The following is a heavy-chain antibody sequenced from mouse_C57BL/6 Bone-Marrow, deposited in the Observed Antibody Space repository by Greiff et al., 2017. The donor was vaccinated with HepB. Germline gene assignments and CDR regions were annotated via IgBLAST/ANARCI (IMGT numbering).Heavy chain of an antibody. CDR3: ARTWFAY. CDR1: GFSLTNYG. CDR2: IWSGGSP. V-gene: IGHV2-2*01. J-gene: IGHJ3*01. Sequence: VQRVESGPGLVQPSQSLSITCTVSGFSLTNYGVHWVRQSPGKGLEWLGAIWSGGSPDYNAAFISRLSISKDNSESQVFFKMNSLQADDTAIYYCARTWFAYWGQGTLVTVSA.